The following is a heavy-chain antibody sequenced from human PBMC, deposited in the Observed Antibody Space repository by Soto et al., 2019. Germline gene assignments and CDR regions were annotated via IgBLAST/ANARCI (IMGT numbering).Heavy chain of an antibody. CDR3: ARGSFDWFPYFDY. Sequence: QVQLLQSGAEVKKPGASVKISRKASGYTFTSFAMHWVRQAPGQRPEWMGWINAGNGNTKYSQSFQGRITITGDTSATTTYMELSSLRSEDTAVYYCARGSFDWFPYFDYWAQGTLITVSS. V-gene: IGHV1-3*01. J-gene: IGHJ4*02. CDR2: INAGNGNT. D-gene: IGHD3-9*01. CDR1: GYTFTSFA.